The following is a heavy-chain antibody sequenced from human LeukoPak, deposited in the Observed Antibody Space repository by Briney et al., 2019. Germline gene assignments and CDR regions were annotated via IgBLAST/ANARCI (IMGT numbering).Heavy chain of an antibody. V-gene: IGHV3-66*01. D-gene: IGHD3-10*02. CDR1: GFTVSTNY. Sequence: SGGSLRLSCAVSGFTVSTNYMSWVRQAPGKGLEWVSVIYSGGSTYYADSVRGRFTISRDNSKNTLYLQMNSLRAEDTAVYYCARVFGEPIWGQGTMVTVSS. CDR2: IYSGGST. J-gene: IGHJ3*02. CDR3: ARVFGEPI.